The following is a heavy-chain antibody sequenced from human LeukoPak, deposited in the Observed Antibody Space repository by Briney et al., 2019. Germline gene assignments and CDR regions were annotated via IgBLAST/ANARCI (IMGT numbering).Heavy chain of an antibody. CDR2: INHSGST. Sequence: SETLSLTCAVYGGSFSGYYWSWIRQPPGKGLEWIGEINHSGSTNYNPSLKSRVTISVDTSKNQFSLKLSSMTAADTAVYYCARGNFVMVRGVGSFFDRNWFDPWGQGTLVTVSS. D-gene: IGHD3-10*01. CDR1: GGSFSGYY. CDR3: ARGNFVMVRGVGSFFDRNWFDP. J-gene: IGHJ5*02. V-gene: IGHV4-34*01.